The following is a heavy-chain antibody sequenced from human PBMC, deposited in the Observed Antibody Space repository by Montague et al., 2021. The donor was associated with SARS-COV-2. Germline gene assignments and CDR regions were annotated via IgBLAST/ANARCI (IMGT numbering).Heavy chain of an antibody. Sequence: SLRLSCAASGFTFSSYSMNWVRQAPGKGLEWVSSISSSSYIYYADSVKGRFTISRDNAKNSLYLQMNSLRAEDTAVYYCASYQKYYYYYGMDVWGQGTTVTVSS. CDR1: GFTFSSYS. CDR3: ASYQKYYYYYGMDV. J-gene: IGHJ6*02. D-gene: IGHD2-2*01. CDR2: ISSSSYI. V-gene: IGHV3-21*01.